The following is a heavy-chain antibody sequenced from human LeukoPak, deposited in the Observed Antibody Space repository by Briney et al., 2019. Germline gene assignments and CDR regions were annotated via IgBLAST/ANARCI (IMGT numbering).Heavy chain of an antibody. CDR2: IYHSGST. V-gene: IGHV4-30-2*01. D-gene: IGHD3-16*02. CDR1: GGSISSGGYS. J-gene: IGHJ4*02. Sequence: PSGTLSLTCAVSGGSISSGGYSWSWIRQPPGKGLEWIGYIYHSGSTYYNPSLKSRVTISVDRSKNQFSLKLSSVTAADTAVYYCARVLMITFGGVIVSPGYFDYWGQGTLVTVSS. CDR3: ARVLMITFGGVIVSPGYFDY.